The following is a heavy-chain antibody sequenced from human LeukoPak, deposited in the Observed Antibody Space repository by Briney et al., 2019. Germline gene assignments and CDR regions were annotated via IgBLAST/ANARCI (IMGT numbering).Heavy chain of an antibody. Sequence: ASVKVSCKASGYTFTSYYMHWVRQAPGQGLEWMGIINPSGGSTSYAQKFQGRVTMTRDTSTSTAYMELSSLRSEDTAVYYCARDFGPTLRFGEFQNWFDPWGQGTLVTVSS. D-gene: IGHD3-10*01. CDR3: ARDFGPTLRFGEFQNWFDP. CDR2: INPSGGST. CDR1: GYTFTSYY. J-gene: IGHJ5*02. V-gene: IGHV1-46*01.